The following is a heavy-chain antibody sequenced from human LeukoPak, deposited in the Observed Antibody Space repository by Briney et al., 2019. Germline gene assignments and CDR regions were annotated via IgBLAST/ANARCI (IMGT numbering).Heavy chain of an antibody. CDR1: GYTFTNFA. J-gene: IGHJ4*02. CDR2: ISTYNGYT. V-gene: IGHV1-18*01. CDR3: ARVRNFRFFDH. D-gene: IGHD2/OR15-2a*01. Sequence: ASVKVSCKASGYTFTNFAITWVRQAPGQGLEWVGWISTYNGYTNYAQKFQGRVNITRDTSTTTVSMELRSLTSDDTAMYYCARVRNFRFFDHWSQGTLITVSS.